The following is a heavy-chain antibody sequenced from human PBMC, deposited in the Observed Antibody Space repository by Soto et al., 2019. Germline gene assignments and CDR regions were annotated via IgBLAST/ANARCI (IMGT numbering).Heavy chain of an antibody. D-gene: IGHD4-17*01. V-gene: IGHV4-31*03. J-gene: IGHJ6*03. CDR2: IYYSGST. CDR3: ARVYGEQYYYYYMDV. CDR1: GGSISSGGYY. Sequence: QVQLQESGPGLVKPSQTLSLTCTVSGGSISSGGYYWSWIRQHPGKGLEWIGYIYYSGSTYYNPSLKSRVTISVDTSKNQFALKLSSVTAADTAVYYCARVYGEQYYYYYMDVWGKGTTVTVSS.